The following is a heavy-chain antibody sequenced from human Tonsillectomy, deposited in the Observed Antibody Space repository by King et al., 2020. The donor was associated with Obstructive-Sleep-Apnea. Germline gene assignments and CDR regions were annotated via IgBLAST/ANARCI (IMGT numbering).Heavy chain of an antibody. D-gene: IGHD6-13*01. CDR3: ARGGFRGGSRWTNWFDP. CDR1: GYTFTSYE. V-gene: IGHV1-8*01. J-gene: IGHJ5*02. Sequence: VQLVESGAEVKKPGASVKVSCKASGYTFTSYEINWVRQATGQGLEWMGWMNPNSGNTDYAQKFQGRVTMTRNTSISTAYMELSSLRSEDTAVYYGARGGFRGGSRWTNWFDPWGQGTLVTVSS. CDR2: MNPNSGNT.